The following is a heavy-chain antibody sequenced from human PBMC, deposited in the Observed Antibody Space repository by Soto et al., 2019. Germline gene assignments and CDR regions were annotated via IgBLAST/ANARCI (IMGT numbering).Heavy chain of an antibody. Sequence: EVQLVESGGGLVRPGGSLRLSCAASGFVFSNAWVNWVRQAPGKGLEWVGRIKSNTDGGTTDYAGPVEGRFTISRDDSKNTLYLQLNSLKIEDTGVYYCTTDKAYWGQGALVTVSA. CDR1: GFVFSNAW. J-gene: IGHJ4*02. V-gene: IGHV3-15*07. CDR3: TTDKAY. CDR2: IKSNTDGGTT.